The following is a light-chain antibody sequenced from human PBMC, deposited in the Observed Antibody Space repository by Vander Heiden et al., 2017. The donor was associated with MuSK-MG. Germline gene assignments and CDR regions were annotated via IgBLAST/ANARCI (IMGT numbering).Light chain of an antibody. CDR1: QSVSSSY. Sequence: DIVLTQSPRTLSLSPGESAPLPCMPSQSVSSSYLAWYQQKPGQPPRLLISGASSRATGIPDRFSGSGSGTDFTLTISRLEPEDFAVYYCQQYGSSPQAFGQGTKVEIK. V-gene: IGKV3-20*01. CDR2: GAS. J-gene: IGKJ1*01. CDR3: QQYGSSPQA.